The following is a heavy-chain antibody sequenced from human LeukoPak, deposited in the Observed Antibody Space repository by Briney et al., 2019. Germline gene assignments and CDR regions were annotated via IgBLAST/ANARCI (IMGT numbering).Heavy chain of an antibody. CDR1: GGTFSSYV. D-gene: IGHD5-18*01. V-gene: IGHV1-46*01. J-gene: IGHJ4*02. CDR2: IDPSGGST. Sequence: GASVKVSCKASGGTFSSYVISWVRQAPGQGLEWMGMIDPSGGSTTYAQKFQGRVTMTRDTSTSTVYMELTSLRSEDTAMYYCARDWGIQQWPPSYFDYWGQGTLVTVSS. CDR3: ARDWGIQQWPPSYFDY.